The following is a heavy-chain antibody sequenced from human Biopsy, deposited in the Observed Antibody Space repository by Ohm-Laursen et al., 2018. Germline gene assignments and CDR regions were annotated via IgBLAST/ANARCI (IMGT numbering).Heavy chain of an antibody. CDR2: IVPILGTV. Sequence: GASVKVSCKASGGPFNNHAFSWVRQAPGQGLEWLGRIVPILGTVNYAQRFQGRVALTVDKSTGTAYMELNRLISDDTAVYYCATDADGYYTEFDFWGQGTLITVSS. V-gene: IGHV1-69*04. D-gene: IGHD5-24*01. CDR1: GGPFNNHA. CDR3: ATDADGYYTEFDF. J-gene: IGHJ4*02.